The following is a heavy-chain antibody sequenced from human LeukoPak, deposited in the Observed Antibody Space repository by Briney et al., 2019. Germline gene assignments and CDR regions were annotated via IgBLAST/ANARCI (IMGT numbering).Heavy chain of an antibody. CDR3: WSYDAFDI. CDR1: GFTFSSNE. CDR2: ISGGST. J-gene: IGHJ3*02. Sequence: GGSLRLSCAASGFTFSSNEMSWVRQAPGKGLEWVSSISGGSTYYADSRKGRFTISRDNSKNTLHLQMNSLRAEDTVLSSGWSYDAFDIWGQGTMVTVSS. D-gene: IGHD6-19*01. V-gene: IGHV3-38-3*01.